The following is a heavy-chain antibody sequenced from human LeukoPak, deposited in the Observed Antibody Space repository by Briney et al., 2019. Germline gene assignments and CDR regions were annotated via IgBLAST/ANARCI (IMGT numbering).Heavy chain of an antibody. D-gene: IGHD1-26*01. CDR2: IYSGGNR. J-gene: IGHJ3*01. CDR3: AGTTIVGVRGAFHL. Sequence: PGGSLRLSCAASGFAVNSNYVAWVRQAPGKGLECVSIIYSGGNRYYTESVKGRFAISRDNSENTLLLQMGSLRVEDTAVYYCAGTTIVGVRGAFHLWGQGTMVSVAS. CDR1: GFAVNSNY. V-gene: IGHV3-53*01.